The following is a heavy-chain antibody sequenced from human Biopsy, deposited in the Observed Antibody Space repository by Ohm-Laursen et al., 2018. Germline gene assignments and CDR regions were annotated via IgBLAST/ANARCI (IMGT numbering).Heavy chain of an antibody. J-gene: IGHJ5*02. CDR2: IYTSGIT. CDR3: ARDRDRRGWFDP. D-gene: IGHD1-14*01. CDR1: GGSLSSYS. Sequence: ETLSLTCPVSGGSLSSYSWSWIRQPAGKGLEWIGQIYTSGITNYNPSLKSRVTMSVDTSKNRFSLRVSSVTAADTAVYYCARDRDRRGWFDPWGQGTLVTVSS. V-gene: IGHV4-4*07.